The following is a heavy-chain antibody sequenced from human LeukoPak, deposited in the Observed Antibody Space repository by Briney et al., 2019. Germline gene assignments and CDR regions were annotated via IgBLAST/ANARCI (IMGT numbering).Heavy chain of an antibody. V-gene: IGHV3-64*01. J-gene: IGHJ4*02. CDR1: GFTFSSYA. Sequence: PGGSLRLSCAASGFTFSSYAMHWDRQAPGKGLEHVSAIRSNGGSTYYANSVKGRFTISRDNSKNTLYLQMGSLRAEDMAVYYCARLHSSGWDSGDYWGQGTLVTVSS. CDR3: ARLHSSGWDSGDY. CDR2: IRSNGGST. D-gene: IGHD6-19*01.